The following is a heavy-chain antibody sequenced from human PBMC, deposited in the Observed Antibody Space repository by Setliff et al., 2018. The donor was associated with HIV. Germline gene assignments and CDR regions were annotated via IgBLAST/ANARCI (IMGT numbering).Heavy chain of an antibody. CDR2: VRNKVRGSTP. J-gene: IGHJ4*02. CDR3: TRGGGSNQYYFDY. Sequence: GGSLRLSCVASGFIFSDHHMDWVRQAPGKGLEWVGRVRNKVRGSTPEYAASVKDRFTISRDNSKNIAYLQMNNLKTEDTAVYYCTRGGGSNQYYFDYWGQGVPVTVSS. V-gene: IGHV3-72*01. CDR1: GFIFSDHH. D-gene: IGHD6-13*01.